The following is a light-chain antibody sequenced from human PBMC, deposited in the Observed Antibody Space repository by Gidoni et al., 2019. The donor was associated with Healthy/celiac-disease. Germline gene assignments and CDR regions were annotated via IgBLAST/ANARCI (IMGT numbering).Light chain of an antibody. J-gene: IGKJ1*01. CDR1: QSISSW. Sequence: DIQMTQSPSTLSASVGDRVTITCRASQSISSWLAWYQQKPGKAPKLLIYKASSLGSGVPSRFSGSGSGTEFTLTISSLQPDDFATYYCQQYNSLWTFGHXTKVEIK. CDR2: KAS. V-gene: IGKV1-5*03. CDR3: QQYNSLWT.